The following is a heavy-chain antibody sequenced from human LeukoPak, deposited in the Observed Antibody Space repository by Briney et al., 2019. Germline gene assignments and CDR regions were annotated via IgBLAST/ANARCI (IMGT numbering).Heavy chain of an antibody. V-gene: IGHV1-18*04. CDR3: ARDVSGWSYFDY. CDR2: ISGYNGNT. Sequence: GASVKVSCKASGYTFSGYGISWVRQAPGQGLEWMGWISGYNGNTNYAQKLQGRVTMTTDTSTSTAYMELRSLRSDDTAVYYCARDVSGWSYFDYWGQGTLVTVSS. D-gene: IGHD6-19*01. J-gene: IGHJ4*02. CDR1: GYTFSGYG.